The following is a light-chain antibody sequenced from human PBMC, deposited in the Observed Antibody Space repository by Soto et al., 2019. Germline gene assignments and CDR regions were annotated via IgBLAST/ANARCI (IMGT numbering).Light chain of an antibody. J-gene: IGKJ1*01. CDR1: QTISSNN. CDR3: QQYGSWT. CDR2: GTS. V-gene: IGKV3-20*01. Sequence: EIVLTQSPGTLSVSPGERATLSCRASQTISSNNLAWYQQKPGQGPSLLIYGTSSRATGIPDRFSGSGSGTDFTLTISRLEPEDSAIYYCQQYGSWTFGQGTKVEI.